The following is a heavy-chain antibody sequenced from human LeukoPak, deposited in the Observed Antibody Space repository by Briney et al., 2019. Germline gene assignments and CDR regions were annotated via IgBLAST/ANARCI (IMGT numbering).Heavy chain of an antibody. Sequence: GASVKVSCKASGGTFSSYAINWVRQATGQGLEWMGWMNPNSGNTGYAQKFQGRVTITTDESTSTAYMELSSLRSEDTAVYYCASLATPPGYWGQGTLVTVSS. J-gene: IGHJ4*02. CDR1: GGTFSSYA. V-gene: IGHV1-8*03. CDR2: MNPNSGNT. D-gene: IGHD2-15*01. CDR3: ASLATPPGY.